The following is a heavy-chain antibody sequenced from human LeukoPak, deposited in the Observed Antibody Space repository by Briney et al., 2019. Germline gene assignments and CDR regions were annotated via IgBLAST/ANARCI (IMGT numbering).Heavy chain of an antibody. D-gene: IGHD1-26*01. CDR3: ARDKVGAPDY. CDR1: GGTFSSYA. V-gene: IGHV1-46*01. J-gene: IGHJ4*02. CDR2: INPSGGST. Sequence: ASVKVSCKASGGTFSSYAISWVRQAPGQGLEWMGIINPSGGSTSYAQKFQGRVTMTRDMSTSTVYMELSSLRSEDTAVYYCARDKVGAPDYWGQGTLVTVSS.